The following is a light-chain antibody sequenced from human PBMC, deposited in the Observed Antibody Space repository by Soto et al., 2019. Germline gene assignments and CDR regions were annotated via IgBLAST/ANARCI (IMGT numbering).Light chain of an antibody. Sequence: DTLSLSPGERATLSCRASQSVSNNYLAWYQQKPGQAPRLLIYGASNRATGIPDRFSGSGSGTDFTLTISRLEPEDFAVYYCQPYGSSGTFGQGTKVDVK. CDR2: GAS. CDR3: QPYGSSGT. CDR1: QSVSNNY. V-gene: IGKV3-20*01. J-gene: IGKJ1*01.